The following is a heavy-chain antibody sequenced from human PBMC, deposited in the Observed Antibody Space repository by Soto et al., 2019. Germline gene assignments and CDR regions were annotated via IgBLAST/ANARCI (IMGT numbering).Heavy chain of an antibody. V-gene: IGHV1-69*13. Sequence: ASVKVSCKASGGTFSSYAISWVRQAPGQGLEWMGGIIPIFGTANYAQKFQGRVTITADESTSTAYMELSSLRSEDTAVYYCARDRKVVVAATLTPGWFDPWGQGTLVTVSS. CDR1: GGTFSSYA. D-gene: IGHD2-15*01. CDR3: ARDRKVVVAATLTPGWFDP. CDR2: IIPIFGTA. J-gene: IGHJ5*02.